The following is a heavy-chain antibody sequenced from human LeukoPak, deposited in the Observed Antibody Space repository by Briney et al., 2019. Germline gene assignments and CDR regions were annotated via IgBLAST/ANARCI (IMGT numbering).Heavy chain of an antibody. CDR3: ATLGEYYDSSGYYYN. J-gene: IGHJ4*02. D-gene: IGHD3-22*01. CDR1: GGSFSGYY. V-gene: IGHV4-34*01. CDR2: INHSGST. Sequence: PSETLSLTCAVYGGSFSGYYWSWIRQPPGKGLEWIGEINHSGSTNYNPSLRSRVTISVDTSKNQFSLKLTSVTAADTAVYYCATLGEYYDSSGYYYNWGQGTLVTVSS.